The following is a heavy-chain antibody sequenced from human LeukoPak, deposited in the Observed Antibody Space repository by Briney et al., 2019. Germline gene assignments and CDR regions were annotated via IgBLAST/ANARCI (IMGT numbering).Heavy chain of an antibody. Sequence: PSETLSLTCTVSGGSISSYYWSWTRQPPGKGLEWIGYIYYSGSTNYNPSLKSRVTISVDTSKNQFSLKLSSVTAADTAMYYCARIYYYGSGTYWACYFDYWGQGTLVTVSS. J-gene: IGHJ4*02. D-gene: IGHD3-10*01. CDR3: ARIYYYGSGTYWACYFDY. CDR2: IYYSGST. V-gene: IGHV4-59*01. CDR1: GGSISSYY.